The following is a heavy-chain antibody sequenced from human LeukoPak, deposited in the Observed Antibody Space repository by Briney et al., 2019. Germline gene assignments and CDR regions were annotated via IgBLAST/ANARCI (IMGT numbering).Heavy chain of an antibody. CDR3: TTDLERLLWFGELLPRGGDYFDY. J-gene: IGHJ4*02. CDR1: GFTISNAW. CDR2: IKSKNDGGTT. D-gene: IGHD3-10*01. V-gene: IGHV3-15*01. Sequence: GGSLRLSCAASGFTISNAWMSWVRQAPGKGLEWVGRIKSKNDGGTTDYAAPVKGRFTISRDDSKNTLYLQMNSLKTEDTAVYYCTTDLERLLWFGELLPRGGDYFDYWGQGTLVTVSS.